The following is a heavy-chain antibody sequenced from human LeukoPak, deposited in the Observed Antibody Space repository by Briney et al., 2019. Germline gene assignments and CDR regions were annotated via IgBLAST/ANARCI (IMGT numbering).Heavy chain of an antibody. CDR3: AREGLAAAGTYFDS. CDR2: IWYDGSNK. V-gene: IGHV3-33*01. D-gene: IGHD6-13*01. J-gene: IGHJ4*02. Sequence: GGSLRLSCAASGFTFSSYGMHWVRQAPGKGLEWVAVIWYDGSNKYYADSVKGRFTISRGNSKNTLYLQMNSLRAEDTAVYYCAREGLAAAGTYFDSWGQGTLVTVSS. CDR1: GFTFSSYG.